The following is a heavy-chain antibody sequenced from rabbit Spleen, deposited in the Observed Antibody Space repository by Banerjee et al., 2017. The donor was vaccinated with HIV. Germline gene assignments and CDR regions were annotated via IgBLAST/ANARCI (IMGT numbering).Heavy chain of an antibody. Sequence: QEQLEESGGDLVKPEGSLTLTCTASGLTFSANYWICWVRQAPGKGLEWIGCIYVGDGNKYYASWVNGRITISLTSSTTVTLQMTRLTAADTATYFCARDPVDGDANKLWGPGTLVTVS. D-gene: IGHD6-1*01. CDR3: ARDPVDGDANKL. V-gene: IGHV1S45*01. CDR1: GLTFSANYW. J-gene: IGHJ6*01. CDR2: IYVGDGNK.